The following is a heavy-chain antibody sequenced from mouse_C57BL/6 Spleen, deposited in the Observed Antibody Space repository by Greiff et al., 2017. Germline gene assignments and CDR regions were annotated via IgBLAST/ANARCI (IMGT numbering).Heavy chain of an antibody. CDR1: GFTFTDYY. CDR2: IRNKANGYTT. J-gene: IGHJ4*01. V-gene: IGHV7-3*01. D-gene: IGHD2-3*01. Sequence: EVKLMESGGGLVQPGGSLSLSCAASGFTFTDYYMSWVRQPPGKALEWLGFIRNKANGYTTEYSASVKGRFTISRDNSQSILYLQMNAQRAEDSATYYCARYSMGYYDDYAMDYWGQGTSGTVSS. CDR3: ARYSMGYYDDYAMDY.